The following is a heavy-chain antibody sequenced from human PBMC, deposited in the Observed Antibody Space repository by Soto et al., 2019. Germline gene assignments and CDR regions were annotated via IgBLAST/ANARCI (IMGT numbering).Heavy chain of an antibody. Sequence: QVTLKESGPALVKPTETLTLTCTVSGFSLTTGKMGVSWIRQPPGKALEWLAHIFSDNERSYSTSLQGRLTISKDTSGSQVVLSMTNVDPVDTATYYCARMKVDSYHFSYAMDVWGQGTTVTVSS. CDR2: IFSDNER. CDR3: ARMKVDSYHFSYAMDV. J-gene: IGHJ6*02. D-gene: IGHD3-9*01. CDR1: GFSLTTGKMG. V-gene: IGHV2-26*01.